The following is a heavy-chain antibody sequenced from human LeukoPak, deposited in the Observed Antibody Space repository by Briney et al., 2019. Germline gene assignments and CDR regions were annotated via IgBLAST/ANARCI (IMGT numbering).Heavy chain of an antibody. CDR3: AKDSARMIVVVIIDY. CDR2: ISGSGGST. Sequence: PGGSLRLSCAASGFTFSSYAMSWVRQAPGKGLEWVSAISGSGGSTYYADSVKGRFTISRDNSRNTLYLQMNSLRAEDTAVYYCAKDSARMIVVVIIDYWGQGTLVTVSS. CDR1: GFTFSSYA. J-gene: IGHJ4*02. V-gene: IGHV3-23*01. D-gene: IGHD3-22*01.